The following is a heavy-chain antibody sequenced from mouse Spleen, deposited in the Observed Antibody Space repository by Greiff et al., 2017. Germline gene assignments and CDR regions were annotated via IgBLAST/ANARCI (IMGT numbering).Heavy chain of an antibody. V-gene: IGHV7-1*01. CDR3: ARDYYYDGSYAMDY. D-gene: IGHD1-1*01. Sequence: EVKLQESGGGLVQSGRSLRLSCATSGFTFSDFYMEWVRQAPGKGLEWIAASRNKANDYTTEYSASVKGRFIVSRDTSQSILYLQMNALRAEDTAIYYCARDYYYDGSYAMDYWGQGTSVTVSS. J-gene: IGHJ4*01. CDR1: GFTFSDFY. CDR2: SRNKANDYTT.